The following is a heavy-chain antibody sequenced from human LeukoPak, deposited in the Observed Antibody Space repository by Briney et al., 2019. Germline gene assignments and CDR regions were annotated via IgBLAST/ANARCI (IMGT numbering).Heavy chain of an antibody. V-gene: IGHV3-48*01. Sequence: GGSLRLSCAASGFTFSSYSMNWVRQAPGKGLEWVSYISSSSSTIYYADSVKGRFTISRDNAKNSLYLQMNSLRAEDTAVYYCARDGHSSSWYLDVGEYGYWGQGTLVTVSS. CDR3: ARDGHSSSWYLDVGEYGY. CDR1: GFTFSSYS. D-gene: IGHD6-13*01. CDR2: ISSSSSTI. J-gene: IGHJ4*02.